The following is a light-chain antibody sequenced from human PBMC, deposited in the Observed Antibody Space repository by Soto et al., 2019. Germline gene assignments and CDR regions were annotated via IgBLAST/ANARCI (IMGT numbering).Light chain of an antibody. Sequence: QSVLTQPASVSGSPGQSIAISCTGTSSDIGGYNYVSWYQQHPGKAPKLMIHDVTTRPSGVSNRFSGSKSGNTASLTISGLQAEDEADYYCTSYTTSSTLVFGAGTKVTVL. CDR2: DVT. CDR1: SSDIGGYNY. V-gene: IGLV2-14*01. J-gene: IGLJ1*01. CDR3: TSYTTSSTLV.